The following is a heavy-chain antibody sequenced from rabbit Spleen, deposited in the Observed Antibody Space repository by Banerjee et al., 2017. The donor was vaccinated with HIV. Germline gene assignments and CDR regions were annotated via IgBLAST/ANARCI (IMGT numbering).Heavy chain of an antibody. J-gene: IGHJ4*01. Sequence: QSLQESGGGLFQPGASLTLTCTASGFSFSGNSYMCWVRQAPGKGLEWVVCIDAGSSGFTYFASWAKGRFTISKTSSTTVTLQMTSLTAADTATYFCARTADYHSYDLWGPGTLVTVS. CDR2: IDAGSSGFT. CDR3: ARTADYHSYDL. CDR1: GFSFSGNSY. V-gene: IGHV1S40*01. D-gene: IGHD2-1*01.